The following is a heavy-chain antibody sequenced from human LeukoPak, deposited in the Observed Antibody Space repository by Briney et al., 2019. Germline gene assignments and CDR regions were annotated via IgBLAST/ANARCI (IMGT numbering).Heavy chain of an antibody. J-gene: IGHJ4*02. CDR2: IRSKAYGGTT. Sequence: GGSLRLSCTASGFTFGDYAMSWVRQAPGKGLEWVGFIRSKAYGGTTEYAASVKGRFTISRDDSKSIAYLQMNSLKTEDKAVYYCTRDSAYGDPTLLSDYWGQGTLVTVSS. V-gene: IGHV3-49*04. CDR1: GFTFGDYA. D-gene: IGHD4-17*01. CDR3: TRDSAYGDPTLLSDY.